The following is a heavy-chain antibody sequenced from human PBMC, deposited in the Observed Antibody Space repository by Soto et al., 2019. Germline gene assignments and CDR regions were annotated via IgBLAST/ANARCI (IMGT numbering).Heavy chain of an antibody. CDR2: SSSSGDFT. D-gene: IGHD6-6*01. Sequence: GGSLRLSCAASGFTSSNYGMSWVRQAPGKALEWVSTSSSSGDFTYYADSVRGRFTISRDNSRNTLSLQMNSLRAEDTALYYCARDLYGSSDSWGQATQVTVSS. CDR3: ARDLYGSSDS. V-gene: IGHV3-23*01. J-gene: IGHJ4*02. CDR1: GFTSSNYG.